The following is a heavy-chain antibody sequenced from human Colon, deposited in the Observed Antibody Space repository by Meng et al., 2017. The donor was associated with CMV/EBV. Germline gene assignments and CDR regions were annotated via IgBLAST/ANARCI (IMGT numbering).Heavy chain of an antibody. CDR3: ARDRAPAY. CDR2: INSGGTTI. J-gene: IGHJ1*01. Sequence: GGPLRLSCGASGFTFSTYEMNWVRQAPGKGLEWIAYINSGGTTIYYADSVKGRFTVSRDNAENSLYLQMNSLTAEDTAIYYCARDRAPAYWGQGTLVTVSS. D-gene: IGHD3-10*01. CDR1: GFTFSTYE. V-gene: IGHV3-48*03.